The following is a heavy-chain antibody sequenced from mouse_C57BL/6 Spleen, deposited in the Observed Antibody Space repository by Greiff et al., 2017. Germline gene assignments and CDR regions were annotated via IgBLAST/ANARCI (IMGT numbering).Heavy chain of an antibody. CDR2: IYPGSGST. Sequence: QVQLQQPGAELVKPGASVKMSCKASGYTFTSSWITWVKQSPGQGLEWIGDIYPGSGSTNYNEKFKSKATLTVDTSSSTAYMQRSSLTSEDSADYYGERDDYDYSYAMDYWGQGTSVTVSS. D-gene: IGHD2-4*01. CDR3: ERDDYDYSYAMDY. J-gene: IGHJ4*01. CDR1: GYTFTSSW. V-gene: IGHV1-55*01.